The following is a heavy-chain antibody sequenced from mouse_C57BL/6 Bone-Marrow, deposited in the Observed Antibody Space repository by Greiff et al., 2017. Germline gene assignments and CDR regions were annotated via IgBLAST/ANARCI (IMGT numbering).Heavy chain of an antibody. CDR3: ERSDRSSPGYYDV. V-gene: IGHV1-18*01. D-gene: IGHD1-1*01. CDR2: INPNNGCT. J-gene: IGHJ1*03. Sequence: VQLQQSGPELVKPGASVKIPCKASGYTFTDYNMDWVKQSNGKSLEWIGDINPNNGCTIYNQKFKGKATLTVDKSSSTAYMELRSLTSEDTAVYECERSDRSSPGYYDVWGTGTRGTVS. CDR1: GYTFTDYN.